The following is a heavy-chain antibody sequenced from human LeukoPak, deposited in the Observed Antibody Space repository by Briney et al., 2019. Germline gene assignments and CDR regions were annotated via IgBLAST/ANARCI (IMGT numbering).Heavy chain of an antibody. V-gene: IGHV3-23*01. D-gene: IGHD3-10*01. CDR2: ISPSGGIT. CDR3: AKNMVRGAAKDV. J-gene: IGHJ6*04. CDR1: GFAFSSHG. Sequence: GGSLRLSCAASGFAFSSHGMNWVRQAPGKGLEWVSGISPSGGITYYTDSVKGRFTISRDNPKNTVSLQMNSLRGEDTAVYYCAKNMVRGAAKDVWGKGTTVTISS.